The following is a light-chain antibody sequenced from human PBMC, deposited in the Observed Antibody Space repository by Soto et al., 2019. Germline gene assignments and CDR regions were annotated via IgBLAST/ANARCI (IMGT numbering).Light chain of an antibody. Sequence: QSVVTQSPSASASLGASVRLTCTLSSGHSSYAIAWHQQQPEKGSRYLMKVDSDGSHIKGDGIPDRFSGSSSGAERYLTISSLQSEDEADYYCQTWGTGTWVFGGGTKLTVL. CDR1: SGHSSYA. CDR2: VDSDGSH. V-gene: IGLV4-69*01. CDR3: QTWGTGTWV. J-gene: IGLJ3*02.